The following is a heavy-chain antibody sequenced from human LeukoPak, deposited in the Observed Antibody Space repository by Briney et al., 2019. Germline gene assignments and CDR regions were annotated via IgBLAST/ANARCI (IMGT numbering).Heavy chain of an antibody. Sequence: GGSLRLSCAASGFTFSTYTMNWVRQAPGKGLEWVSYVSSSGGTIYYADSVRGRFTIPRDNAKNSLYLQMNSLRAEDTAVYYCARVGTTNYYFYYMDVWGKGTTVTVPS. CDR3: ARVGTTNYYFYYMDV. CDR1: GFTFSTYT. CDR2: VSSSGGTI. D-gene: IGHD2-2*01. V-gene: IGHV3-48*04. J-gene: IGHJ6*03.